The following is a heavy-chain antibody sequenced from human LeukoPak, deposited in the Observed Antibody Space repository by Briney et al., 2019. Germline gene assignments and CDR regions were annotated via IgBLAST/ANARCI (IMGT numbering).Heavy chain of an antibody. CDR1: KFAFNNAW. V-gene: IGHV3-15*01. Sequence: GGSLRLSCAASKFAFNNAWMSWFRQAPGKGLEWVGHIKSKTDGGTTDYAAPVKGRFTISRDDSKNTLYLQMNSLKTEDTAVYYCTTEPTGDYFDYWGQGTLVTVSS. CDR3: TTEPTGDYFDY. CDR2: IKSKTDGGTT. D-gene: IGHD7-27*01. J-gene: IGHJ4*02.